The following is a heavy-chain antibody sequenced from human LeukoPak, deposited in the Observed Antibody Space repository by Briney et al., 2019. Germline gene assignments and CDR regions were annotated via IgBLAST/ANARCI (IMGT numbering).Heavy chain of an antibody. V-gene: IGHV4-30-2*01. J-gene: IGHJ4*02. CDR1: GGSIRSGGYY. Sequence: PSQTLSLTCSVSGGSIRSGGYYWSWIRQPPGKGLEWIGYIYYSGSTYYNPSLESRVTISVDRSKNQFSLQLNSVTAADTAVYYCVRRNGGTQSYYFDYWGPGTLVTVSS. D-gene: IGHD4-23*01. CDR2: IYYSGST. CDR3: VRRNGGTQSYYFDY.